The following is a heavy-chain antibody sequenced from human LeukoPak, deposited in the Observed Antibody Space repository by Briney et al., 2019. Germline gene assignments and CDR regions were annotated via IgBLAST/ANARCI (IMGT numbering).Heavy chain of an antibody. CDR3: ARDMVVVISATYYYYGMDV. V-gene: IGHV3-11*01. Sequence: GGSLRLSCAASGFTFSDYYMSWIRQAPGKGLEWVSYISSSGSTIYYADSVKGRFTISRDNAKNSLYLQMNSLRAEDTAVYYCARDMVVVISATYYYYGMDVWGQRTTVTVSS. D-gene: IGHD3-22*01. J-gene: IGHJ6*02. CDR2: ISSSGSTI. CDR1: GFTFSDYY.